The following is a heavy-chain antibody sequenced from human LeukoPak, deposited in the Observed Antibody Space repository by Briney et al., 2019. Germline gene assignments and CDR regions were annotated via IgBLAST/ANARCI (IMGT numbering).Heavy chain of an antibody. V-gene: IGHV3-73*01. CDR3: IMYYYDTMSPWVYYYMDV. Sequence: PGGSLRLFCAASGFTFSGSAMHWVRQASGKGLEWVGRVRSKANSYATAYAASVKGRFTMSRDDSKNTAYLQLNSLKTEDTAVYYCIMYYYDTMSPWVYYYMDVWGKGTTVTVSS. J-gene: IGHJ6*03. CDR2: VRSKANSYAT. D-gene: IGHD3-22*01. CDR1: GFTFSGSA.